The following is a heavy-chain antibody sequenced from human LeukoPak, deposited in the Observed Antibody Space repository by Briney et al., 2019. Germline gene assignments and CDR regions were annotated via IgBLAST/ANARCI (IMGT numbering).Heavy chain of an antibody. V-gene: IGHV3-48*01. CDR3: ARVYGPGMDEYFHL. CDR1: GFTFSSYS. D-gene: IGHD3-10*01. J-gene: IGHJ1*01. Sequence: GGSLRLSCAASGFTFSSYSMNWVRQAPGKGLEWVSYISSSSTIYYADSVKGRFTISRDNAKNSLYLQMNSLRAEDTAVYYCARVYGPGMDEYFHLWGQGTLVTVSS. CDR2: ISSSSTI.